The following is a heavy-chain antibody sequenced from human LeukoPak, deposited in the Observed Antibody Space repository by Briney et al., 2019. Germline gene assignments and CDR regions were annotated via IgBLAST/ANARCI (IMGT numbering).Heavy chain of an antibody. CDR1: GFTFSSYA. CDR2: ISGSGGST. V-gene: IGHV3-23*01. J-gene: IGHJ4*02. D-gene: IGHD5-18*01. Sequence: GGSLRLSCAASGFTFSSYAMSWVRQAPGKGLEWVSAISGSGGSTYYADSVNGRFTISRDNSKNTLYLQMNSLRADDKAVYYCANSRRGYSYDLGSWYFDYWGQGTLVTVSS. CDR3: ANSRRGYSYDLGSWYFDY.